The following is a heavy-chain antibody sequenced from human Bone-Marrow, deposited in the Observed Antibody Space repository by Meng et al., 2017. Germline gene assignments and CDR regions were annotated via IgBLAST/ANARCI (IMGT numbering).Heavy chain of an antibody. CDR1: GYTFPDYW. Sequence: VELGQSGAEVKKPGASVMVSCKASGYTFPDYWLHWVRRAPGKGLEWMGRINPKSGDTHYEQRFQGRVTMTGDTSISTAYMELSGLRSDDTAMYYCARDEDISAAGKLFGDYWGQGTLVTVSS. J-gene: IGHJ4*02. V-gene: IGHV1-2*06. CDR3: ARDEDISAAGKLFGDY. CDR2: INPKSGDT. D-gene: IGHD6-13*01.